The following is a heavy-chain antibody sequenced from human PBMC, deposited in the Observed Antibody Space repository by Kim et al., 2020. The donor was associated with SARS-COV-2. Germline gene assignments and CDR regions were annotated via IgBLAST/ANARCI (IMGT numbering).Heavy chain of an antibody. D-gene: IGHD2-2*01. CDR3: ARELVAPDDAFDI. Sequence: SETLSLTCTVSGGSISSGSYYWSWIRQPAGKGLEWIGRIYTSGSTNYNPSLKSRVTISVDTSKNQFSLKLSSVTAADTAVYYCARELVAPDDAFDIWGQGTMVTVSS. CDR2: IYTSGST. CDR1: GGSISSGSYY. V-gene: IGHV4-61*02. J-gene: IGHJ3*02.